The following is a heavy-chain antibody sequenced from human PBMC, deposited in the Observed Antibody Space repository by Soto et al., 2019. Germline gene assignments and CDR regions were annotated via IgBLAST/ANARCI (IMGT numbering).Heavy chain of an antibody. CDR2: IIPIFGTA. CDR3: ASHGGTMFSKPYPGYYYYGMDV. CDR1: GGTFSIYA. J-gene: IGHJ6*02. V-gene: IGHV1-69*13. Sequence: GASVKVSCKATGGTFSIYAISWVRQAPGQGLEWMGGIIPIFGTANYAQKCQGRVTITADESTSTAYMALSSLRSEDTAVYYGASHGGTMFSKPYPGYYYYGMDVWGHGTTVTVSS. D-gene: IGHD3-10*02.